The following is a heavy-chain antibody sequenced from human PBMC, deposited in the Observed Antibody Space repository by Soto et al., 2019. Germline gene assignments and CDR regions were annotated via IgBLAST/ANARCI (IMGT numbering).Heavy chain of an antibody. CDR3: ARDPWAADY. Sequence: EVQLVESGGGLVQPGGSLRLSCAASGFTVSTKYMSWVRQAPGKGLEGVSVIYSGGSTFYADSVRGRFTISRDNPKNTVNLQMNSLRAEDTAVYYCARDPWAADYWGQGTLVTVSS. CDR1: GFTVSTKY. CDR2: IYSGGST. J-gene: IGHJ4*02. D-gene: IGHD3-16*01. V-gene: IGHV3-66*01.